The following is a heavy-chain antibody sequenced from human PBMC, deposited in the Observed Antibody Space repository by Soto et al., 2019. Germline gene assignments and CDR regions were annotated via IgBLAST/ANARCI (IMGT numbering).Heavy chain of an antibody. V-gene: IGHV1-69*01. Sequence: QVQLVQSGAEVKKPGSSVKVSCKASGGTFSRYTITWVRQAPGQGLKWMGGITPMFGTPNYAQKFQGRVTSTADESTSTAYMELSSLRSEDTAMYYCARDGTLYDSSAYYYLYWGQGTLVTVSS. CDR1: GGTFSRYT. J-gene: IGHJ4*02. D-gene: IGHD3-22*01. CDR2: ITPMFGTP. CDR3: ARDGTLYDSSAYYYLY.